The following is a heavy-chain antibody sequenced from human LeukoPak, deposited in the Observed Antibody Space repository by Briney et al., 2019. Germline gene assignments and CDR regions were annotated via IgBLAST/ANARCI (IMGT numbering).Heavy chain of an antibody. CDR2: IRYDGSNK. Sequence: PGGSLRLSCAASGFTFSSYGMHWVRQAPGKGLEWVAFIRYDGSNKYYADSVKGRFTISRDNSKNTLYLQMNSLRAEDTAVYYCAKDWGTGRFGEIFSRPDYWGQGTLVTVSS. V-gene: IGHV3-30*02. D-gene: IGHD3-10*01. J-gene: IGHJ4*02. CDR3: AKDWGTGRFGEIFSRPDY. CDR1: GFTFSSYG.